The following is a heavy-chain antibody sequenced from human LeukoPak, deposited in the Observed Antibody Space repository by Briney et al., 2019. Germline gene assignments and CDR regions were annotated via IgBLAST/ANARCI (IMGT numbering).Heavy chain of an antibody. D-gene: IGHD6-19*01. J-gene: IGHJ4*02. Sequence: GGSLRLYCAASGFTLDDYGMSWVRQAPGKGLEWVSGIGWSVSSTGYADSVKGRFTISIDNAKNSLYLQLNSLRAEDTAFYYCARDRASGWYRGDYDYWGQGTLVTVSS. CDR1: GFTLDDYG. CDR3: ARDRASGWYRGDYDY. V-gene: IGHV3-20*04. CDR2: IGWSVSST.